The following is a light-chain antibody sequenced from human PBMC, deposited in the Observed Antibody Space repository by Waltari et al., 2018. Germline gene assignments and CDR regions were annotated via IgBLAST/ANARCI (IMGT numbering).Light chain of an antibody. J-gene: IGLJ2*01. CDR3: QVWDSSSDHP. Sequence: SYALIQPPSVSVAPGEPARITCGGNNIGRYRVPWYQQKPGQAPVLVIYYSTDRPSGIPERFSGSNSGNTATLTINRVEAGDEADYYCQVWDSSSDHPFGGGTKLTVL. V-gene: IGLV3-21*04. CDR1: NIGRYR. CDR2: YST.